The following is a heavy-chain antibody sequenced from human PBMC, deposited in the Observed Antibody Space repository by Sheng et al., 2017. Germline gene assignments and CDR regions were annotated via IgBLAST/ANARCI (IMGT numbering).Heavy chain of an antibody. V-gene: IGHV4-39*07. CDR1: GGSISSSSYY. Sequence: QLQLQESGPGLVKPSETLSLTCTVSGGSISSSSYYWGWIRQPPGKGLEWIANIYYSGSTYYNPSLKSRVTISVDTSKHQFSLKLSSVTAADTAVYYCARAISGSYFRIDYWGQGTLVTVSS. CDR3: ARAISGSYFRIDY. D-gene: IGHD1-26*01. J-gene: IGHJ4*02. CDR2: IYYSGST.